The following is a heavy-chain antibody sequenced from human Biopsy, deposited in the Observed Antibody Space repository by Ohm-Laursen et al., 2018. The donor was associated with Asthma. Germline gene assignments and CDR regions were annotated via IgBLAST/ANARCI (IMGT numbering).Heavy chain of an antibody. CDR3: ARKAGSCISRTCYSLDF. J-gene: IGHJ4*02. V-gene: IGHV1-69*01. CDR1: GGTFNAYV. CDR2: INSVFGTT. D-gene: IGHD2-2*01. Sequence: SSVKVSCKSLGGTFNAYVIGWVRQALGQGLEWMGGINSVFGTTTYPQKFQDRVTITADDSTSTVYMELSSLRSEDTAVYYCARKAGSCISRTCYSLDFWGQGTLVTVSS.